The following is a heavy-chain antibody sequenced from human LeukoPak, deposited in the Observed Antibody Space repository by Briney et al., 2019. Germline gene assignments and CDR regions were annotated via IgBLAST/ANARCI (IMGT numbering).Heavy chain of an antibody. CDR3: ARDVRDSSGFYLRAFDY. J-gene: IGHJ4*02. CDR1: GGSIRSFDNY. CDR2: IHYNGNT. Sequence: SETLSLTCTVSGGSIRSFDNYWVWIRQPPGKGLEWIGGIHYNGNTYYYPSLKGRVTISVDTSKNQFSLRLSSVTAADTAVYYCARDVRDSSGFYLRAFDYWGQGTLVTVSS. D-gene: IGHD3-22*01. V-gene: IGHV4-39*07.